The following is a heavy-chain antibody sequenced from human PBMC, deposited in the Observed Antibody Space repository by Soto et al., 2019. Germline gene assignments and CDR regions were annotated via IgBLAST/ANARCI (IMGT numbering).Heavy chain of an antibody. D-gene: IGHD1-26*01. CDR2: INAGNGNK. Sequence: ASLNVSFKASGYTFTIYAMHLLRQSPGQRLEWMGWINAGNGNKKYSQNFQGRVTITRDTSASTAYMELSSLRSEDTAVYYCARVWERTGNNWLDHWGQGTLVTVSS. CDR1: GYTFTIYA. CDR3: ARVWERTGNNWLDH. V-gene: IGHV1-3*01. J-gene: IGHJ5*02.